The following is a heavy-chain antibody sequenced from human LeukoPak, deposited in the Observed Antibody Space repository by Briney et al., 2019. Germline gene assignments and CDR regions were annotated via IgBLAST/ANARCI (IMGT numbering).Heavy chain of an antibody. CDR1: GFTFSSYA. D-gene: IGHD3-10*01. J-gene: IGHJ4*02. CDR2: ISAGGGNT. CDR3: AKEKYYGSD. V-gene: IGHV3-23*01. Sequence: GGSLRLSCAASGFTFSSYAMSWVRQAPGKGLEWVSSISAGGGNTNYADSVKGRFTTSRENPKNTLYLQMNSLRAEDTAVYYCAKEKYYGSDWGQGTLVTVSS.